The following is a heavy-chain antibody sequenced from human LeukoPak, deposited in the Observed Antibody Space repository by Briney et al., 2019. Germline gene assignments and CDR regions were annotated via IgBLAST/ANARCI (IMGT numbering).Heavy chain of an antibody. CDR1: GGSISSSSYY. V-gene: IGHV4-39*07. J-gene: IGHJ4*02. D-gene: IGHD1-26*01. CDR2: IYYSGST. CDR3: ATTTIRLGF. Sequence: SETLSLTCTVSGGSISSSSYYWGWIRQPPGKGLEWIGSIYYSGSTYYNPSLKSRVTISVDTSKNQFSLKLSSVTAADTAVYYCATTTIRLGFWGQGTLVTVSS.